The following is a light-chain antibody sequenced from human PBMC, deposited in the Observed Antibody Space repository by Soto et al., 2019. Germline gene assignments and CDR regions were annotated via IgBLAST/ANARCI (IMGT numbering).Light chain of an antibody. CDR3: CSYAASNPFV. V-gene: IGLV2-11*01. CDR2: DVS. CDR1: SSDVGGYNY. Sequence: QSALTQPRSVSGSPGQSVTIYCTGTSSDVGGYNYVSWYQQYSGKAPKVMIYDVSKRPSGVPDRFSGSKSGNTASLTISGLQAEDEADYYCCSYAASNPFVFGTGTKLTVL. J-gene: IGLJ1*01.